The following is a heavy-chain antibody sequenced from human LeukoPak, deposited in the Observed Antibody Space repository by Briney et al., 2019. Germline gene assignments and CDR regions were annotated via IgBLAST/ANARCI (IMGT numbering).Heavy chain of an antibody. V-gene: IGHV3-23*01. D-gene: IGHD6-19*01. CDR3: AKTTTGYSSGRYPGWPVDY. Sequence: GGSLRLSCAASGFTFGSYAVSWVRQAPGKGLEWVSGISGSGGGTYYADSVKGRFTISRDNSKNTVYLQMNSLSTEDTAVYHCAKTTTGYSSGRYPGWPVDYWGPGNLVTASS. CDR1: GFTFGSYA. J-gene: IGHJ4*02. CDR2: ISGSGGGT.